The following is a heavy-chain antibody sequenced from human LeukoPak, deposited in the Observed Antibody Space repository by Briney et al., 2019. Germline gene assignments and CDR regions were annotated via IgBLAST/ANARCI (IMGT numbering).Heavy chain of an antibody. Sequence: GGSLRLSCAASGFTFSNHWMHWVRQVPGKGLVWVSRVDGGGRPTNYEDPVKGRFSISRDNAKSTLYLQMNSLRAEDTAVYYCARGPGSSGGAYVGDYWGHGTLVTVSS. CDR3: ARGPGSSGGAYVGDY. CDR2: VDGGGRPT. D-gene: IGHD3-22*01. CDR1: GFTFSNHW. V-gene: IGHV3-74*01. J-gene: IGHJ4*01.